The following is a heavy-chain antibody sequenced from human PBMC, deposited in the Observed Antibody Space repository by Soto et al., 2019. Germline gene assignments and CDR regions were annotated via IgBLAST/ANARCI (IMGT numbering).Heavy chain of an antibody. Sequence: QVQLQESAPGLVKPSETLALTCTVSGGSISSYYWSWIRQPAGKGLEWIGRIYTSGSTNYNPSLKRRLTMSVDTSKNQFSLKLSSVTAADTAVYYCARDRGYCSSTSCYYFYYYGMDVWGQGTTVTVS. D-gene: IGHD2-2*01. CDR2: IYTSGST. CDR3: ARDRGYCSSTSCYYFYYYGMDV. V-gene: IGHV4-4*07. CDR1: GGSISSYY. J-gene: IGHJ6*02.